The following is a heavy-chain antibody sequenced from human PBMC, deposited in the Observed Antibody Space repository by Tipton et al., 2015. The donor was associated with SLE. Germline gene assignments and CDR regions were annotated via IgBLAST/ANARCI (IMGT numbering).Heavy chain of an antibody. CDR1: GYSISSGYY. CDR3: ARGWRQWLVLDDAFDI. Sequence: TLSLTCTASGYSISSGYYWGWIRQPPGKGLEWIGSIYHSGSTYYNPSLKSRVTISVDTSKNQFSLKLSSVTAADTAVYYCARGWRQWLVLDDAFDIWGQGTMVTVSS. J-gene: IGHJ3*02. CDR2: IYHSGST. D-gene: IGHD6-19*01. V-gene: IGHV4-38-2*02.